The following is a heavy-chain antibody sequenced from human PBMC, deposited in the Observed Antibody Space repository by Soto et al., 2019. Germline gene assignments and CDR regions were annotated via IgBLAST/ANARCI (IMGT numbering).Heavy chain of an antibody. J-gene: IGHJ5*02. V-gene: IGHV4-34*01. CDR3: ARGQAHYYDSSGYYWFDP. CDR2: INHSGST. CDR1: GGSFSGYY. D-gene: IGHD3-22*01. Sequence: QVQLQQWGAGLLKPSETLSLTCAVYGGSFSGYYWSWIRQPPGKGLEWIGEINHSGSTNYTPSLKSRVTISVDTSKNQFSLKLSSVTAADTAVYYCARGQAHYYDSSGYYWFDPWGQGTLVTVSS.